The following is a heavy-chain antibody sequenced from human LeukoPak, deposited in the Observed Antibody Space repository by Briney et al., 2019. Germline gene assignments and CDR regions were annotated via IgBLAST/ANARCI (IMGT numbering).Heavy chain of an antibody. D-gene: IGHD6-19*01. V-gene: IGHV1-2*06. Sequence: ASVKVSCKASGYTFTGYYLHWVRQAPGQGLEWVGRIDPNSGATVYAQDFQGRVTMARDTSMSTAYMELGRLTSDDTAVYYCARDSRVAADYWGQGTLVTVSS. CDR1: GYTFTGYY. J-gene: IGHJ4*02. CDR2: IDPNSGAT. CDR3: ARDSRVAADY.